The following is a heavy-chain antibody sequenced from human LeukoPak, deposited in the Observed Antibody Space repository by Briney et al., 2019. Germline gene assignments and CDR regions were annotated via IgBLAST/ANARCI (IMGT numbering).Heavy chain of an antibody. CDR2: ISGSGANT. CDR3: AKARTANYFGS. J-gene: IGHJ4*02. CDR1: GFTFSNYA. Sequence: GGSLRLSCAASGFTFSNYAMSWVRRAPGKGLEWVSAISGSGANTYYADSVQGRFTISRDNSKNTLFLQMDSLRVEDTAIHYCAKARTANYFGSWGQGSLVTVSS. V-gene: IGHV3-23*01.